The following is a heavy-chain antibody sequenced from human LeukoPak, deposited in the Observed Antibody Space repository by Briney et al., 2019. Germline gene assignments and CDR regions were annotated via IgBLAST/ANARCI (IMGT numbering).Heavy chain of an antibody. CDR3: ARDIAAAGNY. CDR1: GYTFTDYY. CDR2: VDPEVGET. V-gene: IGHV1-69-2*01. Sequence: ATVKISCKVSGYTFTDYYMHWVQQAPGKGLEWMGLVDPEVGETIYAEKFQGRVTITTDESTSTAYMELSSLRSEDTAVYYCARDIAAAGNYWGQGTLVTVSS. D-gene: IGHD6-13*01. J-gene: IGHJ4*02.